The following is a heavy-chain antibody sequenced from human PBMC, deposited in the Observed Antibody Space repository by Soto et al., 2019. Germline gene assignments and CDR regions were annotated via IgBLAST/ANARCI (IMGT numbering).Heavy chain of an antibody. V-gene: IGHV1-69*01. CDR3: AREGASGSHIGY. J-gene: IGHJ4*02. CDR1: GGTFSSYA. Sequence: QVQLVQSGAEVKKPGSSVKVSCKAPGGTFSSYAISWVRQAPGQGLEWMGGIIPIFGTANYAQKFQGRVTITADESTSTAYMELSSLRSEDMAVYYCAREGASGSHIGYWGQGTLVTVSS. D-gene: IGHD3-22*01. CDR2: IIPIFGTA.